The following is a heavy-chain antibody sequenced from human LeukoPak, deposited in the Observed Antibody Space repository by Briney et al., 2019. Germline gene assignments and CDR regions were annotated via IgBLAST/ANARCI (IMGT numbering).Heavy chain of an antibody. CDR3: APPTYGSGSYLDY. J-gene: IGHJ4*02. CDR1: GYTLTELS. CDR2: FDPEDGET. D-gene: IGHD3-10*01. Sequence: ASVKVSCKVSGYTLTELSMHWVRQAPGKGLEWMGGFDPEDGETIYAQKFQGRVTVTEDTSTDTAYMELSSLRSEDTAVYYCAPPTYGSGSYLDYWGQGTLVTVSS. V-gene: IGHV1-24*01.